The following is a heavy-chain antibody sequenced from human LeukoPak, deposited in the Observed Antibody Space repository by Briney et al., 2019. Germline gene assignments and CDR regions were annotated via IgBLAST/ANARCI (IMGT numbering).Heavy chain of an antibody. J-gene: IGHJ6*02. V-gene: IGHV3-7*03. CDR3: ARDQASSDSRGHNSSYGMDV. D-gene: IGHD3-22*01. CDR1: GFTFSNYW. CDR2: IKQDGSEK. Sequence: GGSLRLSCAASGFTFSNYWMNWVRQAPGKGLEWVADIKQDGSEKYYVDPVKGRFTISRDNSKNTLYLQMNSLRAEDTAVYYCARDQASSDSRGHNSSYGMDVWGHGTTVTVSS.